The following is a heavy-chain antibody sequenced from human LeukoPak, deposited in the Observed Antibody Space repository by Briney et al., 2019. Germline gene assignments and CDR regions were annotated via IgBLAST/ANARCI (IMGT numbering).Heavy chain of an antibody. Sequence: PSETLSLTCTVSGGSICSYYWSWIRQPPGKGLEWIGYIYYSGSTNYNPSLKSRVTISVDTSKNQFSLKLSSVTAADTAVYYCARLNGNWFDPWGQGTLVTVSS. J-gene: IGHJ5*02. D-gene: IGHD1-1*01. V-gene: IGHV4-59*08. CDR2: IYYSGST. CDR1: GGSICSYY. CDR3: ARLNGNWFDP.